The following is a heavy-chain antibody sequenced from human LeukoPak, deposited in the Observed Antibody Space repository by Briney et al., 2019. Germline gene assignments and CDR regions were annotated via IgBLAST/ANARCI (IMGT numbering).Heavy chain of an antibody. J-gene: IGHJ4*02. CDR2: ISSTSSAI. Sequence: GGSLRLSCAASGFTFSSFSMNWVRQAPGKGLEWLSYISSTSSAIYYADSLKGRFTISRDNAKNSLYLQMDSLRAEDTAVYYCARVIGSYGDSAYWGQGTLVTVSS. CDR1: GFTFSSFS. V-gene: IGHV3-48*04. D-gene: IGHD3-16*01. CDR3: ARVIGSYGDSAY.